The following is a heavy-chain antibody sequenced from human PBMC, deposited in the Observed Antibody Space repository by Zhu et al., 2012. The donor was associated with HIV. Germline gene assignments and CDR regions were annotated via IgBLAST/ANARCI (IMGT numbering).Heavy chain of an antibody. J-gene: IGHJ6*03. D-gene: IGHD5-18*01. CDR2: INTNTGNP. V-gene: IGHV7-4-1*02. Sequence: QVQLVQSGSELKKPGASVKVSCKASGYSFTNYAMNWVRQAPGQGLEWMGWINTNTGNPTFAPGLHRTVCFSLDTSVNTTYLQISSLKAEDTAVYYCARDFKRGYTYGLGYYYYYMDVWGQRDYGHRLL. CDR1: GYSFTNYA. CDR3: ARDFKRGYTYGLGYYYYYMDV.